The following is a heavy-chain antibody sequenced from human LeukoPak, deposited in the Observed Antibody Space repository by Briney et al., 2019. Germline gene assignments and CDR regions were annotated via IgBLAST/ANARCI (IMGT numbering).Heavy chain of an antibody. Sequence: SVKVSCKASGGTFSSYAISWVRQAPGQGLEWMGGIIPIFGTANYAQKFQGRVTMTRDTSTSTVYMELSSLRSEDTAVYYCARAGNYYDSSGYSNFDYWGQGTLVTVSS. CDR3: ARAGNYYDSSGYSNFDY. CDR1: GGTFSSYA. J-gene: IGHJ4*02. D-gene: IGHD3-22*01. V-gene: IGHV1-69*05. CDR2: IIPIFGTA.